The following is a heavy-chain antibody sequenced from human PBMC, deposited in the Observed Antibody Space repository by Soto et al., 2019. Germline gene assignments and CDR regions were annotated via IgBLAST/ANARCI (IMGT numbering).Heavy chain of an antibody. Sequence: QVQLVQSGAEVKKPGASVKVSCKASGYTFTSYDINWVRQATGQGLEWMGWMNPNSGNTGYAQKFQGRVTMTRNTSIRTSYMELGSLRSEDTAVYYCARSIGSCWYYGNDAEYFQHWGQGTLVIVSS. V-gene: IGHV1-8*01. CDR2: MNPNSGNT. D-gene: IGHD6-19*01. CDR3: ARSIGSCWYYGNDAEYFQH. CDR1: GYTFTSYD. J-gene: IGHJ1*01.